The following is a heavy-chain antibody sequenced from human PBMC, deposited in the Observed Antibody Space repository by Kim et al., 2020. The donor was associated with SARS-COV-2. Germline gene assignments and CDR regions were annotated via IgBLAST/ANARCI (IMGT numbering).Heavy chain of an antibody. V-gene: IGHV4-34*01. D-gene: IGHD6-6*01. CDR1: GGSFSGYY. CDR2: INHSGST. CDR3: ATGSSSASTTYYYYGMDV. J-gene: IGHJ6*04. Sequence: SETLSLTCAVYGGSFSGYYWSWIRQPPGKGLEWIGEINHSGSTNYNPSLKSRVTISVDTSKNQFSLKLSPVTAADTAVYYCATGSSSASTTYYYYGMDVWGRGTTDTVSS.